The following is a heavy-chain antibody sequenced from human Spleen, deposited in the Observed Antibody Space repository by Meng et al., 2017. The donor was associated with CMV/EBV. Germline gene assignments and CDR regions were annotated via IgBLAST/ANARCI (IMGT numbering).Heavy chain of an antibody. CDR1: GFIFSSYG. Sequence: GGSLRLSCATSGFIFSSYGMNWVRQAPGRGLEWVAVIWYDGSNEYYADSVKGRFTISRDNSKNTLYLHMNSLRAEDTAVYYCAKGDRRDWFPEWYFDHWGQGTLVTAPQ. V-gene: IGHV3-33*06. J-gene: IGHJ4*02. CDR3: AKGDRRDWFPEWYFDH. CDR2: IWYDGSNE. D-gene: IGHD3-9*01.